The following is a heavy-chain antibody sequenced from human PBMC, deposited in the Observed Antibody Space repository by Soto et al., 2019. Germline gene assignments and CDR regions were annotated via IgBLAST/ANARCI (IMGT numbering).Heavy chain of an antibody. CDR2: IYYSGST. Sequence: QVQLQESGPGLVKPSETLSLTCTVSGGSISSYYWSWIRQPPGKGLEWIGYIYYSGSTNYNPSLKSRVTISXXTXKXXFSLKLSSVTAADTAVYYCARDSSVYSSSWYWFDPWGQGTLVTVSS. V-gene: IGHV4-59*01. CDR3: ARDSSVYSSSWYWFDP. D-gene: IGHD6-13*01. CDR1: GGSISSYY. J-gene: IGHJ5*02.